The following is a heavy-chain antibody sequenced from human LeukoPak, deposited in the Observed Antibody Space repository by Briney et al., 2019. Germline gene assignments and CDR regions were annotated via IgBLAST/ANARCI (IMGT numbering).Heavy chain of an antibody. J-gene: IGHJ4*02. D-gene: IGHD3-22*01. Sequence: GGSLRLSCAASGFTFSSYAMSWVRQTPGKGLEWVSLISGSGESTYYADSVKGRFTISRDNSKNTLYLQMNSLRAEDTAVYYCAKDAFHDSSGYYSPFDYWGQGTQVTVSS. V-gene: IGHV3-23*01. CDR1: GFTFSSYA. CDR2: ISGSGEST. CDR3: AKDAFHDSSGYYSPFDY.